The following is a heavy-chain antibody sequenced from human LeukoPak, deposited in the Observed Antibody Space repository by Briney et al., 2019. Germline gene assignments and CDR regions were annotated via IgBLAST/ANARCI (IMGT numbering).Heavy chain of an antibody. Sequence: PGGSLRLSCVASGFTFNTYGMHWVRQAPGKGLEWVAGISKDGSSKDYADPVKGRFTNSRDNSKNTMYLQMNSLRVEDTAVYYCAKAAYCTSTSCHFSGYAQRPLDSWGQGTLVTVSS. CDR1: GFTFNTYG. D-gene: IGHD2-2*01. V-gene: IGHV3-30*18. CDR3: AKAAYCTSTSCHFSGYAQRPLDS. CDR2: ISKDGSSK. J-gene: IGHJ4*02.